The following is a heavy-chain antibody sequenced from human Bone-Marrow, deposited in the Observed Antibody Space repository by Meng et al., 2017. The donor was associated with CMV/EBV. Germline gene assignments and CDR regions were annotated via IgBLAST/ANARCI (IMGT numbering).Heavy chain of an antibody. CDR3: ARLDGGYYYYYYGMDV. CDR1: GFTFSSYW. J-gene: IGHJ6*01. D-gene: IGHD3-16*01. Sequence: GGSLRLSCAASGFTFSSYWMHWVRQAPGKGLVWVSRINSDGSSTSYADSVKGRFTISRDNAKNTLYLQMNSLRAEDTAVYYCARLDGGYYYYYYGMDVWGQGATVTGSS. CDR2: INSDGSST. V-gene: IGHV3-74*01.